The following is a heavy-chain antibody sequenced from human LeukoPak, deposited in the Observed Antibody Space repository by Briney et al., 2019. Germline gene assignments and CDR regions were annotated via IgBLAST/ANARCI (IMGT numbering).Heavy chain of an antibody. CDR1: GFTFTNHW. J-gene: IGHJ5*02. D-gene: IGHD5-18*01. CDR3: ARGYGYTYGGGWFDT. V-gene: IGHV3-74*01. CDR2: INIDGSST. Sequence: PGRSLRLSCAASGFTFTNHWMHWVRQAPGKGLVWVSRINIDGSSTSYADSVKGRFTISRDNARNTLYLQVNSLRAEDTAVYYCARGYGYTYGGGWFDTWGQGTLVTVSS.